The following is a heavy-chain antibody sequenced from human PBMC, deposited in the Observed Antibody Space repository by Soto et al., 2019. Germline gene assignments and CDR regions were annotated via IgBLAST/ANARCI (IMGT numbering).Heavy chain of an antibody. CDR1: GGSISSSNW. Sequence: SETLSLTCAVSGGSISSSNWWSWVRQPPGKGLEWIGEIYHSGSTNYNPSLKSRVTISVDKSKNQFSLKLSSVTAADTAVYYCARDEPIFENDAFDIWGQGTMVTVSS. J-gene: IGHJ3*02. D-gene: IGHD3-3*01. CDR2: IYHSGST. CDR3: ARDEPIFENDAFDI. V-gene: IGHV4-4*02.